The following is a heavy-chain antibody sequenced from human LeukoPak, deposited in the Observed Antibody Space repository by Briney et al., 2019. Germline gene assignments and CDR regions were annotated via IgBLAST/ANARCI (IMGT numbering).Heavy chain of an antibody. V-gene: IGHV3-21*01. CDR1: GFTFSGFS. D-gene: IGHD6-6*01. CDR2: ISSSSSHI. CDR3: AREGEQLAIDY. J-gene: IGHJ4*02. Sequence: GGSLRLSCAASGFTFSGFSMNWVRQAPGKGLEWVSSISSSSSHIYYADSVRGRFTISRDNARNSLYLQMNSLRAEDTAVYYCAREGEQLAIDYWGQGTLVTVSS.